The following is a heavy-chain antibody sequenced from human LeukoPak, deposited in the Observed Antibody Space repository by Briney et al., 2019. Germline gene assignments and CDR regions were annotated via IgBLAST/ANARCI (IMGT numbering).Heavy chain of an antibody. Sequence: GGSLRLSCAASGFTFSSYWISWVRQAPGKGLEWVANIKQDGSEKYYVDSVKGRFTISRDNAKNSLYLQMNSLRAEDTAVYYCARVRHVLRYFDWLLSNWYFDLWGRGTLVTVSS. V-gene: IGHV3-7*03. D-gene: IGHD3-9*01. CDR2: IKQDGSEK. CDR1: GFTFSSYW. CDR3: ARVRHVLRYFDWLLSNWYFDL. J-gene: IGHJ2*01.